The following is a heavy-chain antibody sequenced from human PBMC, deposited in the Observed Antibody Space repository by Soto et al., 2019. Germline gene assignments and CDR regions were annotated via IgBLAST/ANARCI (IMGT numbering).Heavy chain of an antibody. J-gene: IGHJ6*02. CDR2: ISSSGNT. V-gene: IGHV4-31*03. CDR3: ARAYQTPHYHYYGMDV. Sequence: QVQLQESGPGLVKPSHTLSLTCTVSGGSISSGDYYWSWIRQHPGKGLEWIGYISSSGNTYYNPSLKSRVITSVDTSKNQFSLRLSSVTAADTAVYHCARAYQTPHYHYYGMDVWGQGTTVTVSS. CDR1: GGSISSGDYY.